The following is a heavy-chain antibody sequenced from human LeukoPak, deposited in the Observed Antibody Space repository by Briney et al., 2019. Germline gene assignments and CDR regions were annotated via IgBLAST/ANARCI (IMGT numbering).Heavy chain of an antibody. V-gene: IGHV3-23*01. CDR3: AKGRWGDV. CDR2: FGESGSST. Sequence: GRSLRLSRVASVFTLCSYAMTWVPRSAGQGLEWVSPFGESGSSTYYADFVKGRFTIYRDNSKNSVYLQMNSLRVEDTAIYYCAKGRWGDVWGKGTTVTVSS. J-gene: IGHJ6*04. CDR1: VFTLCSYA. D-gene: IGHD7-27*01.